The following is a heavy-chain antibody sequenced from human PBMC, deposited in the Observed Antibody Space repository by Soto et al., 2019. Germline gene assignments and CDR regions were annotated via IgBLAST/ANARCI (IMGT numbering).Heavy chain of an antibody. Sequence: ASVKVSCKASGYTFTSYDINWVRQATGQGLEWMGWMNPNSGNTGYVQKFQGRVTMTRNTSISTAYMELSSLRSEDTAVYYCARGGSTMVRGVIQRRQSPMRYMDVWGKGTTVTVSS. CDR1: GYTFTSYD. J-gene: IGHJ6*03. D-gene: IGHD3-10*01. CDR2: MNPNSGNT. V-gene: IGHV1-8*01. CDR3: ARGGSTMVRGVIQRRQSPMRYMDV.